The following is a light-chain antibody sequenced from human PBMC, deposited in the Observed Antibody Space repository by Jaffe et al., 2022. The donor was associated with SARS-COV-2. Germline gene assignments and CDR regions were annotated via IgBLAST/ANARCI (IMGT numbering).Light chain of an antibody. CDR3: QQSHSVPLT. Sequence: DIQMTQSPSSLSASVGDRVTITCRASQSISNYLNWYQQKPGKAPKLLIFDASTLQSGAPSRFSGSGSGTDFTLSISSLQPEDSATYYCQQSHSVPLTFGGGTKVEIK. CDR1: QSISNY. CDR2: DAS. V-gene: IGKV1-39*01. J-gene: IGKJ4*01.